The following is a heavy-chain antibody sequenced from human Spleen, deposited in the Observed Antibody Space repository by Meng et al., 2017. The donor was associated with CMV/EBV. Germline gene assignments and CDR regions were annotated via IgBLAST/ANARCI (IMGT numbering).Heavy chain of an antibody. CDR3: ARAVSRYYYGLDV. Sequence: SETLSLTCAVYGGSFSGYYWSWIRQPPGKGLEWIGEINHSGSTNYNPSLKSRVTISVDTSKNQFSLKLSSVTAADTAVYYCARAVSRYYYGLDVWGQGTTVTVSS. CDR1: GGSFSGYY. CDR2: INHSGST. V-gene: IGHV4-34*01. D-gene: IGHD5/OR15-5a*01. J-gene: IGHJ6*02.